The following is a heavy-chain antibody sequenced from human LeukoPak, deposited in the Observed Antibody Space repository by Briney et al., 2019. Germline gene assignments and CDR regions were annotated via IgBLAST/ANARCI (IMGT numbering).Heavy chain of an antibody. V-gene: IGHV3-23*01. J-gene: IGHJ4*02. CDR1: GFSFSGYA. Sequence: PGVSLRLSCAASGFSFSGYAMSWVREVPGKGLEWVSVISGNGGSIYYADSVQGRLTISRDNSKNTLYLQMNSLRAEDTALYYCAKGSNSWYVFDSWGQGTLVTVSS. D-gene: IGHD6-13*01. CDR2: ISGNGGSI. CDR3: AKGSNSWYVFDS.